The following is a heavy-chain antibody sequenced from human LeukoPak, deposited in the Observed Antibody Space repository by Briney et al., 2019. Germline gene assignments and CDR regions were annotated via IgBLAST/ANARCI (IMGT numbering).Heavy chain of an antibody. J-gene: IGHJ5*02. CDR3: ARGLRLGELSP. V-gene: IGHV4-38-2*02. Sequence: PSETLSLTCTVSGYSISSGYYWGWIRQPPGKGLEWIGSIYHSGSTYYNPSLKSRVTISVDTSKNQFSLKLSSVTAADTAVYYCARGLRLGELSPWGQGTLVTVSS. D-gene: IGHD3-16*02. CDR1: GYSISSGYY. CDR2: IYHSGST.